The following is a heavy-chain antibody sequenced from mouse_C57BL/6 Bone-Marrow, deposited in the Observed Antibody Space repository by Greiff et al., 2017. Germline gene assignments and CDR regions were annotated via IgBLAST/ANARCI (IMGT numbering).Heavy chain of an antibody. V-gene: IGHV1-69*01. J-gene: IGHJ3*01. CDR2: IDPSDSYT. Sequence: QVQLQQPGAELVMPGASVKLSCKASGYTFTSYWMHWVKQRPGQGLEWIGEIDPSDSYTNYNQKFKGKSTLTVDTSSSTAYMQLSSLTSEDSAVYCCARRSSTMISAWVAYWGQGTLVTVSA. CDR1: GYTFTSYW. CDR3: ARRSSTMISAWVAY. D-gene: IGHD2-4*01.